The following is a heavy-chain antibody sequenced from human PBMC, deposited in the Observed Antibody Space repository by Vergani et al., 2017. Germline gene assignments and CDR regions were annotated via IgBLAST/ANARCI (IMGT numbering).Heavy chain of an antibody. V-gene: IGHV1-46*03. D-gene: IGHD3-9*01. J-gene: IGHJ4*03. Sequence: QVQVVQSGAEVKKSGASVKVSCKTSGYTFSHYYMHWVRQAPGQGLEWMGIINPIGCHTNYAQKFQGRVTMTRATSKSTVYMELSSLRSEDTAIYYCARGDYGILTGYRYWGQGTLVTVSA. CDR1: GYTFSHYY. CDR3: ARGDYGILTGYRY. CDR2: INPIGCHT.